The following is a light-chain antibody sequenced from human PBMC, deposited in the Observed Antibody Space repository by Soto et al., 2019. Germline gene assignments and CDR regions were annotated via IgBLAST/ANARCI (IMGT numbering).Light chain of an antibody. Sequence: EIVLTQSPATLSLSPGERATLSCRASQSISTYLAWYQQKPGQAPRLLIYDASNRATGIPARFSGSGSGTDFTLTISSLEPEDFAVYYCQQCSSWPPRMYTFGQGTRLEIK. CDR3: QQCSSWPPRMYT. CDR1: QSISTY. V-gene: IGKV3-11*01. J-gene: IGKJ2*01. CDR2: DAS.